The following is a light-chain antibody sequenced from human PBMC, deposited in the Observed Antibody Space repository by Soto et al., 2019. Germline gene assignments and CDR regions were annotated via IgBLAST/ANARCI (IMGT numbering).Light chain of an antibody. Sequence: QSALTQPASVSGSPGQSITISCTGTSSDVGGYNYVSWYQQHPGKVPKLMIYDVSNRPSGVSNRFSGSKSGNTASLTISWLQAEDEADYYCSSYTSSSTYVFGIGTKVTVL. CDR1: SSDVGGYNY. CDR3: SSYTSSSTYV. V-gene: IGLV2-14*03. J-gene: IGLJ1*01. CDR2: DVS.